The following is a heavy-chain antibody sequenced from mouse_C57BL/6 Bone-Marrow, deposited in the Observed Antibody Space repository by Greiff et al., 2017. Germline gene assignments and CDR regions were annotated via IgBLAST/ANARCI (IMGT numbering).Heavy chain of an antibody. D-gene: IGHD1-1*01. CDR3: ARPTVVDYYFDY. Sequence: QVQLQQSGAELARPGASVKLSCKASGYTFTSYGISWVKQRTGQGLEWIGEIYPRSGNTYYNEKVKGKATLTADKSSSTAYMGLRSLTSEDSAVYFCARPTVVDYYFDYWGQGTTLTVSS. V-gene: IGHV1-81*01. J-gene: IGHJ2*01. CDR2: IYPRSGNT. CDR1: GYTFTSYG.